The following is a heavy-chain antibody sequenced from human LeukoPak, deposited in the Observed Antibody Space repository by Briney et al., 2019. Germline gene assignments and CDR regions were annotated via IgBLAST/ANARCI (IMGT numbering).Heavy chain of an antibody. D-gene: IGHD3-22*01. CDR1: GFAFSSYW. CDR2: VNSDGSST. CDR3: AKDKEGSGLLDY. Sequence: GGPLRLSCAASGFAFSSYWLHWVRQAPGKGLVWVSRVNSDGSSTNYADSVEGRFTVSRDNAKNTLFLQMNSLRVEDTALYYCAKDKEGSGLLDYWGQGTLVTVSS. V-gene: IGHV3-74*01. J-gene: IGHJ4*02.